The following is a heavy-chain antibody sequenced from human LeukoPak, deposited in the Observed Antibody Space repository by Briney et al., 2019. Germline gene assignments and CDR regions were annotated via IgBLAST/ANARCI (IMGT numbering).Heavy chain of an antibody. J-gene: IGHJ4*02. D-gene: IGHD3-22*01. Sequence: GGPLRLFCAASGFTFSSYGMHWVRPAPGKGVVWLAVILYDGSNKYYADSVKGRVTISIENSKNTLYLQMNSLIAAVAAVYYCAKEVLMYYDGSGYYDYWGQGTLVTVSS. CDR1: GFTFSSYG. CDR2: ILYDGSNK. CDR3: AKEVLMYYDGSGYYDY. V-gene: IGHV3-30*18.